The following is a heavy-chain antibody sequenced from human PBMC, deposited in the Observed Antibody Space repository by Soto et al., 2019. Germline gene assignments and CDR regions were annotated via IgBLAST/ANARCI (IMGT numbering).Heavy chain of an antibody. CDR1: GGTFSSYR. CDR2: IVPIYRTA. Sequence: SVKVSCKASGGTFSSYRFNWVRQARGQGLEWLGGIVPIYRTADYAQKFQGRVTITADESTRTVYMELSSLKSQDTALYYCARDSGAKLSSSWGQGALVTVSS. V-gene: IGHV1-69*13. CDR3: ARDSGAKLSSS. D-gene: IGHD6-13*01. J-gene: IGHJ4*02.